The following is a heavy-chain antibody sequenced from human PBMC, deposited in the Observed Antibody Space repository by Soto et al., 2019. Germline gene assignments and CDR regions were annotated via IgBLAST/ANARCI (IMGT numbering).Heavy chain of an antibody. V-gene: IGHV4-34*01. CDR2: INHSGST. CDR3: ARGRHILTGYYRDLNYGMDV. CDR1: GGSFSGYY. J-gene: IGHJ6*02. D-gene: IGHD3-9*01. Sequence: QVQLQQWGAGLLKPSETLSLTCAVYGGSFSGYYWSWIRQPPGKGLEWIGEINHSGSTNYNPSLKSRVTISLDTSKNQFSLKLSSVTAADTAVYYCARGRHILTGYYRDLNYGMDVWGQGTTVTVSS.